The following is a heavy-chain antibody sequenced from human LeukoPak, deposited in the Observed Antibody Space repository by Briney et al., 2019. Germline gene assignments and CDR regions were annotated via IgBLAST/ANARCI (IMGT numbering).Heavy chain of an antibody. J-gene: IGHJ6*02. CDR3: AKETGSVLRYFDWLSAPGWHYYYGMDV. CDR1: GFTFSRYW. V-gene: IGHV3-7*01. D-gene: IGHD3-9*01. CDR2: IKSDGSVK. Sequence: GGSLRLSCAASGFTFSRYWMTWVRQAPGKGLEWVANIKSDGSVKYYADSVKGRFTISRDNSKNTLYLQMNSLRAEDTAVYYCAKETGSVLRYFDWLSAPGWHYYYGMDVWGQGTTVTVSS.